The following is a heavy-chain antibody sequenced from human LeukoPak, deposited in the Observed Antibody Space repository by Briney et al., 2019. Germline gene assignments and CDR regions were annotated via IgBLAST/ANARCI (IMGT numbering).Heavy chain of an antibody. Sequence: PSETLSLTCTVSGGSISSSGYYWGWIRQPPGKGLEWIGSIYYSGSTYYNPSLKSRVTISVDTSKNQFSLKLSSVTAADTAVYYCARELSRYCSSTSCYLPKSGGNWFDPWGQGTLVTVSS. V-gene: IGHV4-39*07. D-gene: IGHD2-2*01. CDR1: GGSISSSGYY. CDR3: ARELSRYCSSTSCYLPKSGGNWFDP. J-gene: IGHJ5*02. CDR2: IYYSGST.